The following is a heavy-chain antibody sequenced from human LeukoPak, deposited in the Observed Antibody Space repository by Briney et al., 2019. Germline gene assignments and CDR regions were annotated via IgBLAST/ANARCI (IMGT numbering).Heavy chain of an antibody. CDR1: GFTFSDYY. D-gene: IGHD3-22*01. J-gene: IGHJ3*02. Sequence: GGSLRLSCAASGFTFSDYYMSWIRQAPGKGLEWVSYISSSSSYTNYADSVKGRFTISRDNAKNSLYLQMNSLRAEDTAVYYCAKDTSMIVVVIGDDAFDIWGQGTMVTVSS. V-gene: IGHV3-11*06. CDR2: ISSSSSYT. CDR3: AKDTSMIVVVIGDDAFDI.